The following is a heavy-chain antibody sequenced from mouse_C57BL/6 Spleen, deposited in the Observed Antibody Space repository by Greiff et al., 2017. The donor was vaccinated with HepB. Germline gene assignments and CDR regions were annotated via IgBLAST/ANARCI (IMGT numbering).Heavy chain of an antibody. CDR1: GFTFSSYT. Sequence: DVQLQESGGGLVKPGGSLKLSCAASGFTFSSYTMSWVRQTPEKRLEWVATISGGGGNTYYPDSVKGRFTISRDNAKNTLYLQMSSLRSEDTALYYCARRGDYDSYYAMDYWGQGTSVTVSS. D-gene: IGHD2-4*01. CDR3: ARRGDYDSYYAMDY. CDR2: ISGGGGNT. J-gene: IGHJ4*01. V-gene: IGHV5-9*01.